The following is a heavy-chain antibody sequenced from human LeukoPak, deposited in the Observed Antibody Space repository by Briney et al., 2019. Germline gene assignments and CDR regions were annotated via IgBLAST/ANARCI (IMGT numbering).Heavy chain of an antibody. J-gene: IGHJ4*02. V-gene: IGHV3-7*03. CDR2: IKQDGSEK. CDR1: GFTFSSYW. Sequence: GGSLRLSCAASGFTFSSYWMSWVRQAPGKGLEWVANIKQDGSEKYYVDSVKGRFTISRDSAENSLYLQMNSLRAEDTAVYYCAKDRGPITDYWGQGTLVTVSS. CDR3: AKDRGPITDY. D-gene: IGHD5-12*01.